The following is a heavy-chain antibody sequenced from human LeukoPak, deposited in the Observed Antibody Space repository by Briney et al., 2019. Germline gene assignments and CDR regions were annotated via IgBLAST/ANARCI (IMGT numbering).Heavy chain of an antibody. CDR3: VKELDSSGWGYFDY. Sequence: PGGSLRLSCSASGFTFSSYAMHWVRQAAGKGLEYVSAISSNGGSTYYADSVKGRFTISRDNSKNTLYLQMSSLRAEDTAVYYCVKELDSSGWGYFDYWGQGTLVTVSS. D-gene: IGHD6-19*01. CDR1: GFTFSSYA. V-gene: IGHV3-64D*06. J-gene: IGHJ4*02. CDR2: ISSNGGST.